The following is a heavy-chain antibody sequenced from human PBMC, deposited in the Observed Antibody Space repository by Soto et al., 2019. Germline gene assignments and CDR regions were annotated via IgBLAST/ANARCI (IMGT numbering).Heavy chain of an antibody. Sequence: QVQLVESGGGLVKPGGSLRLSCAASRFTFSDYYMSWIRQAPGKGLEWVSYISNTGGTIYYADSVKGRFTISRDNAKNSLYLQMNSLRGDDTAVYYCARAPPICSSWFCSFAYGGQGTLVTVSS. V-gene: IGHV3-11*01. CDR3: ARAPPICSSWFCSFAY. CDR2: ISNTGGTI. CDR1: RFTFSDYY. D-gene: IGHD6-13*01. J-gene: IGHJ4*02.